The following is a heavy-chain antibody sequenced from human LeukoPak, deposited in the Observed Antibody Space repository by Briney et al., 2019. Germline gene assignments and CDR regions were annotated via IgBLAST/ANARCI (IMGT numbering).Heavy chain of an antibody. CDR2: ISAYNGNT. CDR3: ARAKLKQWPVFKHNNWFDP. CDR1: GNTFTNYG. D-gene: IGHD6-19*01. J-gene: IGHJ5*02. Sequence: ASVKVSCKASGNTFTNYGLSWVRQAPGQGLEWMGWISAYNGNTNYAQKLQGRVTMTTGTSTSTAYMELRSLRSDDTAVYYCARAKLKQWPVFKHNNWFDPWGQGTLVTVSS. V-gene: IGHV1-18*01.